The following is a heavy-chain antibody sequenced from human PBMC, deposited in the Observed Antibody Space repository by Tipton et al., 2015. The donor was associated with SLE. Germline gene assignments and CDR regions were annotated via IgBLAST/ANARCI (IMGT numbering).Heavy chain of an antibody. CDR2: IYYSGST. CDR3: ARVAYYDSSGYLFDY. J-gene: IGHJ4*02. V-gene: IGHV4-31*03. Sequence: TLSLTCTVSGGSISSGGYYWSWIHQHPGKGLEWIGYIYYSGSTYYNPSLKSRVTISVDTSKNQFSLKLSSVTAADTAVYYCARVAYYDSSGYLFDYWGQGTLVTVST. D-gene: IGHD3-22*01. CDR1: GGSISSGGYY.